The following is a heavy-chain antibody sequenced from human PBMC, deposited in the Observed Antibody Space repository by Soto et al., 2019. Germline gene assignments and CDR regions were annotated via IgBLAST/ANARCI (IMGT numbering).Heavy chain of an antibody. CDR1: GYTFTTYA. CDR2: INPASGHT. D-gene: IGHD1-26*01. J-gene: IGHJ6*02. CDR3: GRSVVGATGEILYNAMDV. V-gene: IGHV1-3*01. Sequence: QVQLVQSGAEVKKPGASVKVSCKASGYTFTTYALHWVRQAPGPRPEWMGWINPASGHTKYSKKCQDRVTVTRDTSASTGYMELSSLRSEDTAVYYCGRSVVGATGEILYNAMDVWGQGTTVTVSS.